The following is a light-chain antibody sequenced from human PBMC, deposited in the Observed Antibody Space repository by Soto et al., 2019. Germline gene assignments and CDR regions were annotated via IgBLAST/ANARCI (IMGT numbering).Light chain of an antibody. CDR1: HDIRNY. Sequence: DIQMTQSPSSLSASVGDTVTITCQASHDIRNYLNWNQQTPGQAPNLLIHPASRLQTGDPPGFRGSGSGTDFIFTNTSLQPDDIATYHDQQYYNLPLTFGGGTKVEI. CDR3: QQYYNLPLT. CDR2: PAS. J-gene: IGKJ4*02. V-gene: IGKV1-33*01.